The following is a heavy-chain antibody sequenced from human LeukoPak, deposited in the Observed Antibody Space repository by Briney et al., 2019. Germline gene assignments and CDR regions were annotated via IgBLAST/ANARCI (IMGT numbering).Heavy chain of an antibody. J-gene: IGHJ4*02. D-gene: IGHD3-16*01. CDR3: ARDGFGPHYFDC. V-gene: IGHV3-23*03. Sequence: GGSLRLSCAASGFTFSSYAMSWVRQAPGKGLEWVAVVYSDGGNKYYADSVAGRFTVSRDNSKNTLYLQMSSLRAEDTAIYFCARDGFGPHYFDCWGQGILVTVSS. CDR2: VYSDGGNK. CDR1: GFTFSSYA.